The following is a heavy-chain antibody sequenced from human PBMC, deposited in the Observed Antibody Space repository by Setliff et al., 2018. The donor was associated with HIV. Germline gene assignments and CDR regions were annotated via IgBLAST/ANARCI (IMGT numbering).Heavy chain of an antibody. V-gene: IGHV4-34*01. CDR3: AREGKTALVTKYFDY. J-gene: IGHJ4*02. D-gene: IGHD5-18*01. CDR1: GGSFSRYY. Sequence: SETLSLTCAVYGGSFSRYYWNWIRQSPGKGLEWIGEINHSGSTNYNPSLKSRVTISVDTSKNQFSLRMKSVTAADTAVYYCAREGKTALVTKYFDYWGQGTLVTVSS. CDR2: INHSGST.